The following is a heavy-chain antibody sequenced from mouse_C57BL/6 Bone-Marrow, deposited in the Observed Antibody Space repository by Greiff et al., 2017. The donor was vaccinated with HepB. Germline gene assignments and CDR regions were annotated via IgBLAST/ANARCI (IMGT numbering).Heavy chain of an antibody. CDR3: ARISTTWFAY. CDR2: ISSGGSYT. J-gene: IGHJ3*01. D-gene: IGHD1-1*01. V-gene: IGHV5-6*02. Sequence: DVKLVESGGDLVKPGGSLKLSCAASGFTFSSYGMSWVRQTPDKRLEWVATISSGGSYTYYPDSVKGRFTISRDNAKNTLYLQMSSLKSEDTAMYYCARISTTWFAYWGQGTLVTVSA. CDR1: GFTFSSYG.